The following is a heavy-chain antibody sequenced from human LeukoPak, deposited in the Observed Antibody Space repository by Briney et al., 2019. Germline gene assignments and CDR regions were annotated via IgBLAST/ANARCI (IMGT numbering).Heavy chain of an antibody. CDR2: IYYSGST. D-gene: IGHD6-13*01. CDR3: ARDFWRIARRNWFDP. CDR1: GGSFSGYY. Sequence: SETLSLTCAVSGGSFSGYYWGWIRQPPGKGLEWIGSIYYSGSTYYNPSLKSRVTISVDTSKNQFSLKLSSVTAADTAVYYCARDFWRIARRNWFDPWGQGTLVTVSS. J-gene: IGHJ5*02. V-gene: IGHV4-39*07.